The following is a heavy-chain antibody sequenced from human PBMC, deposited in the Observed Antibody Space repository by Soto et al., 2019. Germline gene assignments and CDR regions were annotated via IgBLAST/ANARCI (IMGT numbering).Heavy chain of an antibody. CDR1: GFTFSNAW. V-gene: IGHV3-15*07. J-gene: IGHJ6*02. D-gene: IGHD3-22*01. Sequence: GGFLRLSCAASGFTFSNAWMNWVRQAPGKGLEWVGRIKSKTDGGTTDYAAPVKGRFTISRDDSKNTLYLQMNSLKTEDTAVYYCTGSSGYFPIPVYYYGMDVWGQGTTVTVS. CDR3: TGSSGYFPIPVYYYGMDV. CDR2: IKSKTDGGTT.